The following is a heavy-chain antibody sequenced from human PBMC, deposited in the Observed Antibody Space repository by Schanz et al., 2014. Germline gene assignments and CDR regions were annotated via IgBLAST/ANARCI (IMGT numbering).Heavy chain of an antibody. CDR3: TRGNALDV. CDR2: IYYSGST. V-gene: IGHV4-39*07. CDR1: GGSISSSNYY. Sequence: QLQLQESGPGLVKPSETLSLTCTVSGGSISSSNYYWGWIRQPPGKGLEWIGSIYYSGSTSYNPSLKSRVTISVDTSKNQFSLKLTSVTAADSAVYFCTRGNALDVWGQGTTVTVSS. D-gene: IGHD1-1*01. J-gene: IGHJ6*02.